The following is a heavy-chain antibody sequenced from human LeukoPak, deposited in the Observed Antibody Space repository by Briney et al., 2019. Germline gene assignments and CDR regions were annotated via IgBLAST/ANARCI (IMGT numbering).Heavy chain of an antibody. Sequence: GGSPRLSCAASGFNFRNYAVHWVRQAPGKGLEWVAVISSDASRQNYADSVKGRFTIPRDNAKNSLYLQMSSLRADDTAVYYCTGGTGWDLNYWGQGTLVTVSS. J-gene: IGHJ4*02. CDR3: TGGTGWDLNY. CDR1: GFNFRNYA. D-gene: IGHD3/OR15-3a*01. V-gene: IGHV3-30*14. CDR2: ISSDASRQ.